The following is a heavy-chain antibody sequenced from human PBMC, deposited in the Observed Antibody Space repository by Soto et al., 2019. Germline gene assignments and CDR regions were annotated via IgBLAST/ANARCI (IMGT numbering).Heavy chain of an antibody. CDR2: ISYDGSNK. V-gene: IGHV3-30-3*01. D-gene: IGHD3-22*01. Sequence: QTGGSLRLSCAASGFTFSSYAMHWVRQAPGKGLEWVAVISYDGSNKYYADSVKGRFTISRDNSKNTLYLQMNSLRAEDTAVYYCARDHRRLVVVFYFDYWGQGTLVTVSS. CDR1: GFTFSSYA. CDR3: ARDHRRLVVVFYFDY. J-gene: IGHJ4*02.